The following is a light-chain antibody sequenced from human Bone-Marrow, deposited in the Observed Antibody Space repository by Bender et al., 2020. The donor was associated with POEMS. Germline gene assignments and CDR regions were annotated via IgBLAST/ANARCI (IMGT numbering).Light chain of an antibody. V-gene: IGLV1-47*01. J-gene: IGLJ3*02. CDR2: RND. CDR3: AVWDDSVSGWV. Sequence: QSVLTQPPSASTTPGQRVTISCSGSSSNIGVNFVFWYQQLPGTAPKLLISRNDQRPSGVPDRFSGSKSGTSGSLAISGLRSEDEADYYCAVWDDSVSGWVFGGGTKLTVL. CDR1: SSNIGVNF.